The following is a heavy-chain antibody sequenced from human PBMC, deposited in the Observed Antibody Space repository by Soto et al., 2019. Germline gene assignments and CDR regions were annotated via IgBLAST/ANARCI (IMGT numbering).Heavy chain of an antibody. CDR1: GFTFSDSA. CDR3: TSRRDWTAVDPLDY. J-gene: IGHJ4*02. CDR2: IRNKGNNYAT. D-gene: IGHD5-18*01. V-gene: IGHV3-73*02. Sequence: EVQLVESGGGLVQPGGSLKLSCAASGFTFSDSAMHWVRQASGKGLEWVGRIRNKGNNYATAYTASVKGRFTISRDDSXNTVYLQMNSLEIADTAVYYCTSRRDWTAVDPLDYWGLGTLVTVSS.